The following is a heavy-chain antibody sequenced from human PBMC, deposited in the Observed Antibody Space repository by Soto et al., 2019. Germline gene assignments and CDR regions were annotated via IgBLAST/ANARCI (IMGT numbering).Heavy chain of an antibody. CDR2: IYYSGRT. J-gene: IGHJ4*02. V-gene: IGHV4-39*01. D-gene: IGHD3-10*01. CDR3: ARQWSSVLTQAYFDV. Sequence: PSETLSLTCTVTGDSISSRSYYWGWIRQPPGKGLEWIGSIYYSGRTYNNPSLRSRVSMSSDTSKDQFSLKLKCVTAADTALCFCARQWSSVLTQAYFDVWGPGSLVIVSA. CDR1: GDSISSRSYY.